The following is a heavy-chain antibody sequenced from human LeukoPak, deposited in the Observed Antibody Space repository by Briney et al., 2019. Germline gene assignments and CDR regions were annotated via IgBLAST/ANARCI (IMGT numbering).Heavy chain of an antibody. J-gene: IGHJ4*02. CDR3: AREIPDTAMAH. Sequence: ASVKVSCKASGYTFTSYGISWVRQAPGQGLEWMGWINPNSGGTNYAQKFQGRVTMTRDTSISTAYMELSRLRSDDTAVYYCAREIPDTAMAHWGQGTLVTVSS. V-gene: IGHV1-2*02. CDR2: INPNSGGT. D-gene: IGHD5-18*01. CDR1: GYTFTSYG.